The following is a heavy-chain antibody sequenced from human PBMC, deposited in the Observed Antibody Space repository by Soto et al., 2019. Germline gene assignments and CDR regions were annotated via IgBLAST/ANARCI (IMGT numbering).Heavy chain of an antibody. CDR3: ARGHYYDSSGYLGP. J-gene: IGHJ5*02. CDR1: GCSISSGGYY. V-gene: IGHV4-31*03. D-gene: IGHD3-22*01. CDR2: IYYSGST. Sequence: PSETLSLTCTVSGCSISSGGYYWSWIRQHPGKGLEWIGYIYYSGSTYYNPSLKSRVTISVDTSKNQFSLKLSSVTAADTAVYYCARGHYYDSSGYLGPWGQGTLVTVSS.